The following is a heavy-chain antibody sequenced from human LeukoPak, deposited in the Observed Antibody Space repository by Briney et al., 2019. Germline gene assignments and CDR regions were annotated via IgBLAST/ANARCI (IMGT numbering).Heavy chain of an antibody. Sequence: ASETLSLTCTVSGASITSYFWSWIPQPPGKGLEWIAYMYYSGNTNYNPSLKSRVIISVDKSKNQLSLNLSSVTAADTAVYYCARDTRGAFDLWGQGTMVTVSS. D-gene: IGHD2-2*01. CDR3: ARDTRGAFDL. J-gene: IGHJ3*01. CDR2: MYYSGNT. V-gene: IGHV4-59*01. CDR1: GASITSYF.